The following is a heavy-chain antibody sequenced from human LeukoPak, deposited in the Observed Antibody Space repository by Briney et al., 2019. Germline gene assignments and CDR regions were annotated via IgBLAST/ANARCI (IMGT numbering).Heavy chain of an antibody. CDR1: GFTFSSYW. D-gene: IGHD1-26*01. CDR2: IKQDGSEK. Sequence: PGGSLRLSCAASGFTFSSYWMSWVRQAPGRGLEWVANIKQDGSEKYYVDSVKGRFTISRDNAKNSLYLQMNSLRAEDTAVYYCARDGIQSVSLPGYWGQGTLVTVSS. J-gene: IGHJ4*02. CDR3: ARDGIQSVSLPGY. V-gene: IGHV3-7*01.